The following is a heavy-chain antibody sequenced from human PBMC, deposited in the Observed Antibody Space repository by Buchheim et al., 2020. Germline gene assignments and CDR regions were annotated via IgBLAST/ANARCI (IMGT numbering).Heavy chain of an antibody. V-gene: IGHV4-39*01. J-gene: IGHJ4*02. CDR2: FYYSGST. D-gene: IGHD2-2*01. CDR1: GCSISSSSYY. Sequence: QVQLQQWGAGLLKPSETLSLTCTVSGCSISSSSYYWGWIRQPPGKGLEWIGCFYYSGSTYYNPSLKSRFTISLDTSKPLFSLKLSSVTAADTAVYYCARQNVPAAFDYWGQGTL. CDR3: ARQNVPAAFDY.